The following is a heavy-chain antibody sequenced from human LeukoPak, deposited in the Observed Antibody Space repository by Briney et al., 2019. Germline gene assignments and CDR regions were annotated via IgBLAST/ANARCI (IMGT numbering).Heavy chain of an antibody. D-gene: IGHD4/OR15-4a*01. J-gene: IGHJ6*02. CDR1: GFTFSSYA. Sequence: QSGGSLRLSCAASGFTFSSYAMSWVRQAPGKGLEWVSAISGSGGSTYYADSVKGRFTISRDNSKNTLYLQMNSLRAEDTAVYYCAKRSVMVLDYYYYYGMDVWGQGTTVTVSS. CDR2: ISGSGGST. V-gene: IGHV3-23*01. CDR3: AKRSVMVLDYYYYYGMDV.